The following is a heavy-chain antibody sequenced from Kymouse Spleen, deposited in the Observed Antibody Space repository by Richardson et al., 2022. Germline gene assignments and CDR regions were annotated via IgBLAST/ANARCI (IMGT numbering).Heavy chain of an antibody. V-gene: IGHV4-34*01. Sequence: QVQLQQWGAGLLKPSETLSLTCAVYGGSFSGYYWSWIRQPPGKGLEWIGEINHSGSTNYNPSLKSRVTISVDTSKNQFSLKLSSVTAADTAVYYCARVPTVTRALYYYYYGMDVWGQGTTVTVSS. D-gene: IGHD4-17*01. CDR2: INHSGST. J-gene: IGHJ6*02. CDR3: ARVPTVTRALYYYYYGMDV. CDR1: GGSFSGYY.